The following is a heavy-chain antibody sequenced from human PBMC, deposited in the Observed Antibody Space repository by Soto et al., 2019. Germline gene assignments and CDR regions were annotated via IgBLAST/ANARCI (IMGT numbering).Heavy chain of an antibody. V-gene: IGHV3-33*01. Sequence: QVQLVESGGGVVQPGTSLRLSCAASGFTFSSYGMHWVRQAPGKGLEWVAVIWYDGSKKYYADSVNGRFTISRDNSKNTLYLQMNGLRAEDTAVYYCARGYDDLSGGVCWGQGILVTVSS. CDR1: GFTFSSYG. CDR3: ARGYDDLSGGVC. D-gene: IGHD5-12*01. CDR2: IWYDGSKK. J-gene: IGHJ4*02.